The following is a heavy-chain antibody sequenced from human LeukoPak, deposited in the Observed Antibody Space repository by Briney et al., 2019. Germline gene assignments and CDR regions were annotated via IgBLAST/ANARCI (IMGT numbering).Heavy chain of an antibody. D-gene: IGHD3-9*01. Sequence: NPGGSLRLSCSASGFTFRNFAISWVRQAPGKGLEWVSSIGGGDTHYADSVKGRFTISRDDSRSTVDLQMSSLRAEDTAVYYCAKGTIDILTGQSYGMDVWGQGTTVTVSS. J-gene: IGHJ6*02. V-gene: IGHV3-23*01. CDR2: IGGGDT. CDR3: AKGTIDILTGQSYGMDV. CDR1: GFTFRNFA.